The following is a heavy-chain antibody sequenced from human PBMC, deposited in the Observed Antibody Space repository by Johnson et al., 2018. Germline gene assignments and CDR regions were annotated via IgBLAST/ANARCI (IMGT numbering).Heavy chain of an antibody. D-gene: IGHD5-12*01. V-gene: IGHV3-23*04. Sequence: VQLVESGGGLVQPGGSLRLSCAASGFTFSSYAMSWVRQAPGKGLEWVSAISGSGDGTYYADSVKGRFTISRDNSKNTLFLQMISLRAEDTAVYYCAKALDVVATIPFDYWGQGTLVTVSS. CDR1: GFTFSSYA. J-gene: IGHJ4*02. CDR3: AKALDVVATIPFDY. CDR2: ISGSGDGT.